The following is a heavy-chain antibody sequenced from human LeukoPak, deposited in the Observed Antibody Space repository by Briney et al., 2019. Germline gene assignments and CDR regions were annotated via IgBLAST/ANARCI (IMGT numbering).Heavy chain of an antibody. CDR1: GFTFSSYS. V-gene: IGHV3-21*01. J-gene: IGHJ6*04. CDR2: ISSSSSYI. Sequence: GGSLRLSCAASGFTFSSYSMNWVRQAPGKGLEWVSSISSSSSYIYYADSVKGRFTISRDNAKNSLYLQMNSLRAEDTAVYYCARRGYCSSTSCYEYYYYGMDAWGKGTTVTVSS. D-gene: IGHD2-2*01. CDR3: ARRGYCSSTSCYEYYYYGMDA.